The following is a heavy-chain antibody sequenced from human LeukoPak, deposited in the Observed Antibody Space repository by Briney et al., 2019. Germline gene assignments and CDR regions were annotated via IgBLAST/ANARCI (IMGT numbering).Heavy chain of an antibody. J-gene: IGHJ4*02. CDR3: ARHLSDITSSPNY. V-gene: IGHV5-51*01. CDR1: GYSFSSYW. CDR2: IYPRDSRT. Sequence: GESLKISCKGSGYSFSSYWIAWGRQMPGQRLEWMGVIYPRDSRTTYSPSFQDQVTISADKSISTAYLQWTSLKASDTAMYYCARHLSDITSSPNYWGPGTLVTVSS. D-gene: IGHD2-2*01.